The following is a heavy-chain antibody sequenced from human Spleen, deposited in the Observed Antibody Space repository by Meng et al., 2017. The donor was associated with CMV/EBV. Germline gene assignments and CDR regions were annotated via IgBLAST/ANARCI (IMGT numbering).Heavy chain of an antibody. V-gene: IGHV3-30*02. Sequence: GGSLRLSCAASGFTFSSYGMHWVRQAPGKGLEWAAFIRYDGSNKYYADSVKGRFTISRDNSKNTLYLQMNSLRAEDTAVYYCAKDPSIAADYYFDYWGQGTLVTVSS. D-gene: IGHD6-13*01. CDR2: IRYDGSNK. CDR3: AKDPSIAADYYFDY. CDR1: GFTFSSYG. J-gene: IGHJ4*02.